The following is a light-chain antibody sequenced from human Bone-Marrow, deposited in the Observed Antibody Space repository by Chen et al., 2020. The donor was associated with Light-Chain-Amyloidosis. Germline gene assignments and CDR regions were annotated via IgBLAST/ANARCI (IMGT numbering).Light chain of an antibody. Sequence: IQMTQSPSSLSASVGDTVTITCQASQDISNSLNWYQHKTGKAPKLLVWDASNLETGVPSRFSGRGSGAVFTFTISSLQREDFATYYCQQYEYLNSVGQGTKLE. CDR2: DAS. J-gene: IGKJ2*03. V-gene: IGKV1-33*01. CDR3: QQYEYLNS. CDR1: QDISNS.